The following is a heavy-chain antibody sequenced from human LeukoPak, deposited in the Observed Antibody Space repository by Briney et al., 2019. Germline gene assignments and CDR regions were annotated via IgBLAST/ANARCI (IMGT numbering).Heavy chain of an antibody. D-gene: IGHD2-21*01. Sequence: PSETLSRTCTVSGGSISSYYWSWIRQPPGKGLEWIGYIYYSGSTNYNPSLKSRVTISVDTSKNQFSLKLSSVTAADTAVYYCARVGGDGYNSLYYFDYWGQGTLVTVSS. CDR2: IYYSGST. CDR1: GGSISSYY. V-gene: IGHV4-59*01. CDR3: ARVGGDGYNSLYYFDY. J-gene: IGHJ4*02.